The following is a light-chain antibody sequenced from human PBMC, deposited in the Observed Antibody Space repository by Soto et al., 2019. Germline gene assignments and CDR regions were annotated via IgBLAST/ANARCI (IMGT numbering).Light chain of an antibody. J-gene: IGLJ1*01. CDR1: SSDIGRYKY. Sequence: QSALTQPPSASGSPGQSVTISCTGTSSDIGRYKYVSWYQQHPGKAPKLMIHEVTERPSGVPDRFSGSKSGNTASLTVSGLQAEDEADYYCSSYAGGNNYVFGTGTKLTVL. CDR2: EVT. CDR3: SSYAGGNNYV. V-gene: IGLV2-8*01.